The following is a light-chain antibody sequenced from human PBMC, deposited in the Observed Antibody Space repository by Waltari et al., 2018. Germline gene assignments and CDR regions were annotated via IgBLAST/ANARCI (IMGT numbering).Light chain of an antibody. Sequence: SYELPQPPSVSVSPGQTASISCSGDQLGDKYACWYQQKPGQSPVLLIYQDTKRPSGIPERFSGSNSGNTATLTISGTQAMDESDYYCQAWDNSTVVFGGGTKLTVL. CDR2: QDT. J-gene: IGLJ2*01. CDR1: QLGDKY. V-gene: IGLV3-1*01. CDR3: QAWDNSTVV.